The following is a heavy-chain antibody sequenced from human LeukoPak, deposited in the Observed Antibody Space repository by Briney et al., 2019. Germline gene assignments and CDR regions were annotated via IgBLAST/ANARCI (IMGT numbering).Heavy chain of an antibody. CDR2: IYYSGST. CDR1: SGSISSGDYY. V-gene: IGHV4-30-4*01. J-gene: IGHJ4*02. Sequence: SETLSLTCTVSSGSISSGDYYWSWIRQPPGRGLEWIAYIYYSGSTYYNPSLKSRVTISLDTSKNQFSLKLRSVSAADTGVYYCARAYYDIFNGYYYFDSWGQGTLVTVSS. D-gene: IGHD3-9*01. CDR3: ARAYYDIFNGYYYFDS.